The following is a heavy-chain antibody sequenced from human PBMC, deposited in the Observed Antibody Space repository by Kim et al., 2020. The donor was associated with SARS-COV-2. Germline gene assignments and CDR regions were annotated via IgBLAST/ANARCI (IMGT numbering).Heavy chain of an antibody. CDR3: ARGSAARLDY. J-gene: IGHJ4*02. CDR2: GRT. D-gene: IGHD6-6*01. Sequence: GRTTYTHSLKSRVTISVDTSKSQFYLKLSSVTAADAAVYYCARGSAARLDYWGQGTLVTVSS. V-gene: IGHV4-4*09.